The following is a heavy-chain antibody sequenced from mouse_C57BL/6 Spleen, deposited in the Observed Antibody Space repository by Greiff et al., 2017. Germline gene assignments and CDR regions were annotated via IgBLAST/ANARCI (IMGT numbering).Heavy chain of an antibody. Sequence: QVQLQQSGAELVKPGASVKLSCKASGYTFTSYWMHWVKQRPGQGLEWIGMIHPNSGSTNYNEKFKSKATLTVDKSSSTAYMQLSSLTSEDSAVYYCASYGSSPLYAMDYWGQGTSVTVSS. CDR2: IHPNSGST. J-gene: IGHJ4*01. V-gene: IGHV1-64*01. CDR1: GYTFTSYW. CDR3: ASYGSSPLYAMDY. D-gene: IGHD1-1*01.